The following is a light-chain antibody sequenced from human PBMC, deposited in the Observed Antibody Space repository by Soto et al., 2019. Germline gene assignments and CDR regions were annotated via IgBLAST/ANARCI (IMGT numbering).Light chain of an antibody. CDR3: QQYHSYPRT. V-gene: IGKV1-8*01. J-gene: IGKJ1*01. Sequence: AIRMTQYPSSFSASTGDRVTITCRASQGISSYLALYQQKPGKAPKLLIYAASTLQTGVPSRFSGSGSGTDFTLTISCLQSEDFATYYRQQYHSYPRTFGQGTKVDIK. CDR1: QGISSY. CDR2: AAS.